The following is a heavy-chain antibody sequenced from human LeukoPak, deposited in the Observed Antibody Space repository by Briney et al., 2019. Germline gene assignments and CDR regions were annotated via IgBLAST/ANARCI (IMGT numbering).Heavy chain of an antibody. Sequence: PSETLSLTCTVSSYSISSGYYWGWIRQPPGKGLEWIGSIYHSGSTYYNPSLESRVTISVDTSKNQFSLKLSSVTAADTAVYYCARVPHGETIFGVVLYWFDPWGQGTLVTVSS. D-gene: IGHD3-3*01. CDR2: IYHSGST. V-gene: IGHV4-38-2*02. CDR3: ARVPHGETIFGVVLYWFDP. J-gene: IGHJ5*02. CDR1: SYSISSGYY.